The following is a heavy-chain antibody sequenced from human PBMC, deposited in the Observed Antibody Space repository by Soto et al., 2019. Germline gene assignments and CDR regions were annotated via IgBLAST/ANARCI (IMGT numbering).Heavy chain of an antibody. J-gene: IGHJ5*02. CDR1: GYTFTGYY. D-gene: IGHD3-3*01. CDR3: ARGQVGVAPDDH. Sequence: GASVKVSCKASGYTFTGYYMHWVRQAPGQGLEWMGWMNPNSGNTGYAQKFQGRVTMTRNTSISTAYMELSSLRSEDTAVYYCARGQVGVAPDDHWGQGTLVTVSS. V-gene: IGHV1-8*02. CDR2: MNPNSGNT.